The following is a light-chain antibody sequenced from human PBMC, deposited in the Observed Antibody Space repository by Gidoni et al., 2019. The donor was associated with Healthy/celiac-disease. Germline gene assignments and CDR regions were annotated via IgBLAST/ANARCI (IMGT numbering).Light chain of an antibody. CDR2: RDS. Sequence: SYELTQPLSVSVALGQTARITCGGNNLVSKNVHWYPQKPGQAPVLVIYRDSNRPSGIPERFSGSNSGNTATLTISRAQAGDEADYYCQVWDSSTGVFGGGTKLTVL. CDR1: NLVSKN. V-gene: IGLV3-9*01. J-gene: IGLJ3*02. CDR3: QVWDSSTGV.